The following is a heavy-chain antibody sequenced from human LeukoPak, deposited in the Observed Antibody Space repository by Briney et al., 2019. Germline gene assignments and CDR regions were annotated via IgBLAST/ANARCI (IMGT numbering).Heavy chain of an antibody. Sequence: GGSLRLSCAASGFTFSNYNFYWVRQAPGRGLEWVSSISSTSSYIYYADSMKGRFTISRDNAKNSLYLQMNSLRAEDTAVYYCARALWSGPVYYGMDVWGQGTTVTVSS. CDR1: GFTFSNYN. V-gene: IGHV3-21*01. CDR2: ISSTSSYI. CDR3: ARALWSGPVYYGMDV. J-gene: IGHJ6*02. D-gene: IGHD3-10*01.